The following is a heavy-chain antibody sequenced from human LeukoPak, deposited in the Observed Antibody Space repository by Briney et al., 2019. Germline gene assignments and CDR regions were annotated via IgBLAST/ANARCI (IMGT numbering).Heavy chain of an antibody. J-gene: IGHJ4*02. V-gene: IGHV4-39*07. CDR3: ARVRPLRWYLPFDY. D-gene: IGHD4-23*01. CDR1: GGLISISTYY. Sequence: PSETLSLTCTVSGGLISISTYYWGWIRQPPGKGLEWIGSIYYSGTTHYNPPLKSRVTIAVDTSKNQFSLKLISVTAADTAVYYCARVRPLRWYLPFDYWGQGTLVTVSS. CDR2: IYYSGTT.